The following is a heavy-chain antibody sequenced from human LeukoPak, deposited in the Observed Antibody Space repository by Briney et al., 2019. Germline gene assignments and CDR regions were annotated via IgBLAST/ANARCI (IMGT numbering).Heavy chain of an antibody. D-gene: IGHD4-17*01. V-gene: IGHV4-34*01. J-gene: IGHJ3*02. CDR3: ARLSTTVNPNAFDI. CDR1: GGPFSGYY. Sequence: SETLSLTCAVYGGPFSGYYWSWIRQPPGKGLERIGEINHSGSTNYNPSLKSRVTISVDTSKNQFSLKLSSLTAADTAVYYCARLSTTVNPNAFDIWGQGTMVTVSS. CDR2: INHSGST.